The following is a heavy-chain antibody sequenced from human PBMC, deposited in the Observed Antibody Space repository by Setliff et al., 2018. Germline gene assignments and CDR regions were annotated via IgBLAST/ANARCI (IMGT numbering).Heavy chain of an antibody. V-gene: IGHV4-34*01. D-gene: IGHD3-10*01. CDR2: INHSGNT. CDR3: ARVLVLGYNWFDP. CDR1: GESFSGHY. Sequence: KASETLSLTCAVYGESFSGHYWSWIRQPPGKGLEWIGEINHSGNTNYNPSLKSRVTISIDTSKNQFSLKVNSVTAADTAVYYCARVLVLGYNWFDPWGQGTLVTVSS. J-gene: IGHJ5*02.